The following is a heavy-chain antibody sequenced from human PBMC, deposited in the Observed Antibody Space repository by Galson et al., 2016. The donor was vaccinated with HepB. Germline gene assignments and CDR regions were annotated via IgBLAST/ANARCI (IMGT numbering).Heavy chain of an antibody. D-gene: IGHD3-10*01. CDR1: GFTFNTYA. J-gene: IGHJ4*02. CDR2: ISGSGDIT. Sequence: SLRLSCAASGFTFNTYAMSWVRQAPGKGLEWVSSISGSGDITYNADSVKGRFTISRDNPKHTVYLQMNSLRAEDTAVYYCAKGGYYGSGVPWGFDYWGQGTLVTVSS. V-gene: IGHV3-23*01. CDR3: AKGGYYGSGVPWGFDY.